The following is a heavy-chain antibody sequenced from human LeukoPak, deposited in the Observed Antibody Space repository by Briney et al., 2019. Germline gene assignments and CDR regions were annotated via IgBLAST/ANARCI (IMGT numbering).Heavy chain of an antibody. D-gene: IGHD3-10*01. Sequence: SQTLSLTCTVSGGSISSGGYYWSWIRQHPGKGLERIGYIYYSGNTYYNPSLKSRVTISVDTSKNRFSLKLSSVTAADTAVYYCASFPLYYYGSGSHDYWGQGTLVTVSS. CDR3: ASFPLYYYGSGSHDY. CDR2: IYYSGNT. V-gene: IGHV4-31*03. CDR1: GGSISSGGYY. J-gene: IGHJ4*02.